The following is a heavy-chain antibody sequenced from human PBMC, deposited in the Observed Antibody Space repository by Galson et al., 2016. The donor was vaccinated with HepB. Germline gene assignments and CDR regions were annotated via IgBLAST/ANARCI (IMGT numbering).Heavy chain of an antibody. CDR2: ISPHTGDT. Sequence: SCKASGYTFTNYAISWVRQAPGHGLEWMGWISPHTGDTNIAQKFQGRVTMTRDTSTGTAYMDLRRLRYDDTAVYYCARDARNSGYDELYDYWGQGTVVSVSS. J-gene: IGHJ4*02. V-gene: IGHV1-18*01. CDR3: ARDARNSGYDELYDY. D-gene: IGHD5-12*01. CDR1: GYTFTNYA.